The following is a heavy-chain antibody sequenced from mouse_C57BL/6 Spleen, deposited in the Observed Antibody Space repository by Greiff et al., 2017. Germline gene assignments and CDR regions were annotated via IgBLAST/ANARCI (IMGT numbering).Heavy chain of an antibody. V-gene: IGHV3-6*01. D-gene: IGHD1-1*01. CDR1: GYSITSGYY. CDR3: ATSLLRRGFAY. Sequence: EVQLQQSGPGLVKPSQSLSLTCSVTGYSITSGYYWNWIRQFPGNKLEWMGYISYDGSNNYNPSLKNRISITRDTSKNQFFLKLNSVTTEDTATYYCATSLLRRGFAYWGQGTLVTVSA. CDR2: ISYDGSN. J-gene: IGHJ3*01.